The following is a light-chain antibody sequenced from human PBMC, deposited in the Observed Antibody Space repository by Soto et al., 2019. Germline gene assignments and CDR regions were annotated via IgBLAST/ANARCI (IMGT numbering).Light chain of an antibody. Sequence: QLVLTQSPSACASLGASVKLTCNLSSGHSSYAITWHQQQPEKGPRYLMYLNSDGSHIKGDGIPDRFTGSSSGAERYLTISRHPSGDEGCYFWLTWGTGIGVFGGGTKLTLL. CDR2: LNSDGSH. V-gene: IGLV4-69*01. CDR3: LTWGTGIGV. CDR1: SGHSSYA. J-gene: IGLJ3*02.